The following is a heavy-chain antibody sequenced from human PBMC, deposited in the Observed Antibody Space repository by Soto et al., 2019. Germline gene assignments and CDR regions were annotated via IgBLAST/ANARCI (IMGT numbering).Heavy chain of an antibody. CDR1: GDSLRSGSYH. D-gene: IGHD2-21*01. Sequence: QLQLQESGPGLVKPSETLSLTCTVSGDSLRSGSYHWGWIRQPPGKGLEWIGSIYYTGTTYYHPSLKRRVTISVDMSRNQIPVKVCSVTTADTSTYYCVTHVGHTLWYFEFWGQGTLVAVS. CDR3: VTHVGHTLWYFEF. J-gene: IGHJ4*02. CDR2: IYYTGTT. V-gene: IGHV4-39*01.